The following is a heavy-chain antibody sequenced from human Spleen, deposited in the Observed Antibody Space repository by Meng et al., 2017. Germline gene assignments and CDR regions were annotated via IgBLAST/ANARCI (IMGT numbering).Heavy chain of an antibody. J-gene: IGHJ4*02. D-gene: IGHD2-15*01. Sequence: GESLKISCAASGFTFSRYAMNWVRQAPGKGLEWVSTISGSGYSTYYADSVKGRFTISRDNSKNTLYLQMNSLRAEDTAVYYCAKEYCSGGSCYSFWTYGYWGQGTLVTVSS. CDR2: ISGSGYST. CDR1: GFTFSRYA. V-gene: IGHV3-23*01. CDR3: AKEYCSGGSCYSFWTYGY.